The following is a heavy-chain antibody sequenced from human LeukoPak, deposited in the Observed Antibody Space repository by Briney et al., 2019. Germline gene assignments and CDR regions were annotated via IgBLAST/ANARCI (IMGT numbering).Heavy chain of an antibody. J-gene: IGHJ6*02. V-gene: IGHV3-74*01. CDR3: ARGGVTTVITHYYYGMDV. D-gene: IGHD4-17*01. CDR2: INSDGSST. Sequence: GGSLRLSCAASGFTFSSYWMHWVRQAPGKGLVWVSRINSDGSSTSYADSVKGRFTISRDNAKNTLYLQVNSLRAEDTAVYYCARGGVTTVITHYYYGMDVWGQGTTVTVSS. CDR1: GFTFSSYW.